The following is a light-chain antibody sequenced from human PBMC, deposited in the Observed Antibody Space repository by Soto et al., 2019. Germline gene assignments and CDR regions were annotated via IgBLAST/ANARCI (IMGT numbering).Light chain of an antibody. V-gene: IGKV3-20*01. CDR3: QQYGSSPKT. CDR2: GAS. Sequence: EIVLTQSPGTLSLSPGERAALCCRASQSVSSSYLAWYQQKPGQAPRLLIYGASSRATGIPDRFSGSGSGTDFTLTINRLEPEDFAVYYCQQYGSSPKTFGQGTKVEIK. CDR1: QSVSSSY. J-gene: IGKJ1*01.